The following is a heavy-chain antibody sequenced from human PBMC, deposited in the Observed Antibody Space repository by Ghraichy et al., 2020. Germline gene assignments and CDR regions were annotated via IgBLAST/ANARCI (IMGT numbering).Heavy chain of an antibody. CDR3: AKEPNYYDSRGYYPRFDY. V-gene: IGHV3-23*01. J-gene: IGHJ4*02. CDR1: GFTFGNYA. CDR2: FSGSGGIT. D-gene: IGHD3-22*01. Sequence: GGSLRLSCAASGFTFGNYAMSWVRKAPGKGLEWVSGFSGSGGITYYADSVKGRLTISRDNSKNKLYLQMNSLRPEDTAVYYCAKEPNYYDSRGYYPRFDYWGQGTLVTVSS.